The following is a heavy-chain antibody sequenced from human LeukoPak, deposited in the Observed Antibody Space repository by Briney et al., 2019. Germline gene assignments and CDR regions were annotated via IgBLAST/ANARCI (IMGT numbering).Heavy chain of an antibody. D-gene: IGHD6-25*01. V-gene: IGHV3-23*01. J-gene: IGHJ6*01. CDR3: AKGGASGPYTYIDG. Sequence: GGSLTLSCAASGFTFSNHAMCWVRQVPGKGLEWVSVIGDSGGTTYYADSVKGRFTISRDNSKNTLYLQMNSLRADDPAVYHCAKGGASGPYTYIDGWGKGTTVIVSS. CDR1: GFTFSNHA. CDR2: IGDSGGTT.